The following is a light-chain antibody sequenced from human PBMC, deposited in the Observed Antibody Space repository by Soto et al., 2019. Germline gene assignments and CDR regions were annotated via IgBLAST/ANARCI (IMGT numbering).Light chain of an antibody. J-gene: IGKJ3*01. CDR3: QQSYSTPLT. CDR2: AAS. V-gene: IGKV1-39*01. Sequence: DIQMTQSPSSLSASVRDRVTITCRASQSISSYLNWYQQKPGKAPKLLIYAASSLQSGVPSRFSGSGSGTDFTLTISSLQPEDFATYYCQQSYSTPLTLGPGTKVDIK. CDR1: QSISSY.